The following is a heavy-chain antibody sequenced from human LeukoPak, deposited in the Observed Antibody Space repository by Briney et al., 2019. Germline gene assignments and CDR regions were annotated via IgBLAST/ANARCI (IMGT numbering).Heavy chain of an antibody. CDR1: GFTFNSEA. J-gene: IGHJ4*02. CDR2: ISDSGGTT. V-gene: IGHV3-23*01. D-gene: IGHD6-19*01. Sequence: PGGSLRLSCAASGFTFNSEAMTWVRQGPGKGLEWVSSISDSGGTTYYADSVKGRFTISRDNSKNTVYLQMNSLRVEDTALYYCAKGLGFLPQFDYWGQGTLVAVSS. CDR3: AKGLGFLPQFDY.